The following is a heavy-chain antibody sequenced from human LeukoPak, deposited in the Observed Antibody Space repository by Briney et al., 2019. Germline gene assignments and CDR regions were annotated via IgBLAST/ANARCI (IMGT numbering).Heavy chain of an antibody. CDR3: ARVTHRGSSSRPFDY. Sequence: PGRSLRLSCAASGFTFSSYWMHWVRQAPGKGLVWVSRINTDGSSISYADSVKGRFTISRDNAKNTLYLQMNSLRAEDTAVYYCARVTHRGSSSRPFDYWGQGTLVTVSS. J-gene: IGHJ4*02. CDR2: INTDGSSI. CDR1: GFTFSSYW. D-gene: IGHD6-6*01. V-gene: IGHV3-74*01.